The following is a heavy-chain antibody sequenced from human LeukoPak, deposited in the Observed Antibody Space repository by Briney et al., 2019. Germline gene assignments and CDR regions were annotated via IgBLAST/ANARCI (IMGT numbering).Heavy chain of an antibody. CDR2: IDQSGST. Sequence: SETLSLTCAVYGGSFSGYYWSWVRQPPGKGPEWIGEIDQSGSTNYNPSLKSRVTITIDTSKNQFSLKLNSVTAADTAVYYCAINDGSGSYYKSDYWGQGTLVTVST. D-gene: IGHD3-10*01. CDR3: AINDGSGSYYKSDY. J-gene: IGHJ4*02. CDR1: GGSFSGYY. V-gene: IGHV4-34*01.